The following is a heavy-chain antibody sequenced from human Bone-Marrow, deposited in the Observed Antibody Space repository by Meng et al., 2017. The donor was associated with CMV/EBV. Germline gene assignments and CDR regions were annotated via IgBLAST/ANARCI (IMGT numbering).Heavy chain of an antibody. D-gene: IGHD1-14*01. Sequence: GESLKISCTASGFIFSSFEMNWVRQAPGKGLEWVANIKQDGSEKYYVDSVKGRFTISRDNAKNSLYLQMNSLRAEDTAVYYCARGYHLDYWGQGTLVTVSS. CDR1: GFIFSSFE. V-gene: IGHV3-7*04. CDR2: IKQDGSEK. CDR3: ARGYHLDY. J-gene: IGHJ4*02.